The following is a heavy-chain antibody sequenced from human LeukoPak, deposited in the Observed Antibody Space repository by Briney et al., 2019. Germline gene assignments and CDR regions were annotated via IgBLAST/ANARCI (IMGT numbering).Heavy chain of an antibody. J-gene: IGHJ1*01. CDR2: IYYSGST. CDR3: ATSGTAIDAEYFQH. Sequence: PSQTLSLTCTVSGGSISSGGYYWSWVRQHPGKGLEWIGNIYYSGSTYYNPSLKSRVTISVDTSKNQFSLKLSSVTAADTAVYYCATSGTAIDAEYFQHWGQGTLVTVSS. D-gene: IGHD2-21*02. V-gene: IGHV4-31*03. CDR1: GGSISSGGYY.